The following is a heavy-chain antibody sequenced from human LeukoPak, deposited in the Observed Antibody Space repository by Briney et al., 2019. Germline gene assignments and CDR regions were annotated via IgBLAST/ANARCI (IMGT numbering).Heavy chain of an antibody. CDR2: IYYSGNT. V-gene: IGHV4-39*01. D-gene: IGHD6-6*01. Sequence: SETLSLTCTVSGGSISNYYWGWIRQPPGKGLEWIGSIYYSGNTYYNPSLKSRVTISVDASKNHFSLKLSSVTAADTAVYYCARHIHLASRPSDYWGQGTLVTVSS. CDR1: GGSISNYY. CDR3: ARHIHLASRPSDY. J-gene: IGHJ4*02.